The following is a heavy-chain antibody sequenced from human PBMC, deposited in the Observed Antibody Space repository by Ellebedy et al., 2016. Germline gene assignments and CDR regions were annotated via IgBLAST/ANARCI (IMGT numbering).Heavy chain of an antibody. J-gene: IGHJ4*02. V-gene: IGHV1-18*04. D-gene: IGHD6-19*01. Sequence: ASVKVSCXASGYTFTTFSITWVRQVPGQGLEWMGFVNTFSGNTKFAQKFQGRVSMTTDSSTHTAYMDLRSLRSDDTAMYYCARRLSWAVAGMNYFDYWGQGTLVTVSS. CDR2: VNTFSGNT. CDR1: GYTFTTFS. CDR3: ARRLSWAVAGMNYFDY.